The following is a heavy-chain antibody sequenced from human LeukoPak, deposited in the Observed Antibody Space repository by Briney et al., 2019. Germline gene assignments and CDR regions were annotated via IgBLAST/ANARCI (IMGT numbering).Heavy chain of an antibody. CDR2: IYTSGST. V-gene: IGHV4-61*02. CDR1: GGSISSGSYY. Sequence: PSETLSLTCTVSGGSISSGSYYWSWIRQPAGKGLEWIGRIYTSGSTNYNPSLKSRVTISVDTSKNQFSLKLSSVTAADTAVYYCARIASFAIFGVAMYYFDYWGQGTLVTVSS. J-gene: IGHJ4*02. CDR3: ARIASFAIFGVAMYYFDY. D-gene: IGHD3-3*01.